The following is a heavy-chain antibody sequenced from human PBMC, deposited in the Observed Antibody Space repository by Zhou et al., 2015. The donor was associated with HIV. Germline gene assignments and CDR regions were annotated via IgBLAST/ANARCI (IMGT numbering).Heavy chain of an antibody. D-gene: IGHD6-19*01. CDR1: GYTFTGYY. CDR3: ARAPGYSSGWYDTTYYFDY. Sequence: QVQLVQSGAEVKKPGASVKVSCKASGYTFTGYYMHWVRQAPGQGLEWMGWINPNSGGTNYAQKFQGRVTMTRDTSISTAYMELSRLRSDDTAVYYCARAPGYSSGWYDTTYYFDYVGPGNPGHRLL. CDR2: INPNSGGT. J-gene: IGHJ4*02. V-gene: IGHV1-2*02.